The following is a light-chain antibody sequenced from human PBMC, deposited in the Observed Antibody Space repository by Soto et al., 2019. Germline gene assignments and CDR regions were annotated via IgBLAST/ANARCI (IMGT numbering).Light chain of an antibody. CDR1: QSVSNNY. CDR2: DAS. CDR3: QQRSTGPPLS. Sequence: EIVLTQSPVTLSLSPGERATLSCRASQSVSNNYLAWYQQKPGQAPRLLIYDASNRASGIPARFSGSGSGTDFTLTISSLEPEDFAVYYCQQRSTGPPLSFGVGTKVDIK. J-gene: IGKJ4*01. V-gene: IGKV3-11*01.